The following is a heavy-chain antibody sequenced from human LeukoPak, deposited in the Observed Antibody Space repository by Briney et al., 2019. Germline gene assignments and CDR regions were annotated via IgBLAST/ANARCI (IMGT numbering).Heavy chain of an antibody. J-gene: IGHJ4*02. D-gene: IGHD4-11*01. Sequence: SGGSLRLSCAASGFTFNTYTMNWVRQAPGKGLEWVSYISGSSSTIYYADSVKGRFTTSRDNAKNSLYLQMNSLRAEDTAIYYCARDNGVVTTHFDYWGQGTPVTVSS. CDR3: ARDNGVVTTHFDY. CDR1: GFTFNTYT. CDR2: ISGSSSTI. V-gene: IGHV3-48*04.